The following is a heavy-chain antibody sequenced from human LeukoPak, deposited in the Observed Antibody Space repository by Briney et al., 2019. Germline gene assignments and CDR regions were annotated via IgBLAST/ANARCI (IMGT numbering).Heavy chain of an antibody. CDR3: AHSISSSSGYYYYYYFMDV. CDR2: IYWNDDK. J-gene: IGHJ6*03. Sequence: SGPTLVKPTQTLTLTCTFSGFSLSTSGVGVGWIRQPPGKALEWLALIYWNDDKRYSPSLQSRLTITKDTSKNQVVLTMTNIDPVDTATYYCAHSISSSSGYYYYYYFMDVWGKGTTVTVSS. D-gene: IGHD6-6*01. CDR1: GFSLSTSGVG. V-gene: IGHV2-5*01.